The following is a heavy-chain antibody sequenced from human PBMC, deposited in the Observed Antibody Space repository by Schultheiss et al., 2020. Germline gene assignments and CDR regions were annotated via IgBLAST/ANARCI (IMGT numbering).Heavy chain of an antibody. J-gene: IGHJ4*02. D-gene: IGHD3-22*01. CDR1: GFTFGDYA. CDR3: ARDQTNYYDSSGSIGPFDY. V-gene: IGHV3-49*03. CDR2: IRSKAYGGTT. Sequence: GGSMRLSCTASGFTFGDYAMSWFRQAPGKGLEWVGFIRSKAYGGTTEYAASVKGRFTISRDNSKNTLYLQMNSLRAEDTAVYYCARDQTNYYDSSGSIGPFDYWGQGTLVTVSS.